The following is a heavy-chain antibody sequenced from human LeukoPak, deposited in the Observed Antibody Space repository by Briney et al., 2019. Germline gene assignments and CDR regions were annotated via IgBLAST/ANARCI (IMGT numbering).Heavy chain of an antibody. CDR2: INHSGST. CDR3: ARHRQDTAMVTFDP. Sequence: SETLSLTCAVYGGSFSGYYWSWIRQPPGKGLEWIGEINHSGSTNYNPSLKSRVTISVDTSKNQFSLKLSSVTAADTAVYYCARHRQDTAMVTFDPWGQGTLVTVSS. V-gene: IGHV4-34*01. D-gene: IGHD5-18*01. J-gene: IGHJ5*02. CDR1: GGSFSGYY.